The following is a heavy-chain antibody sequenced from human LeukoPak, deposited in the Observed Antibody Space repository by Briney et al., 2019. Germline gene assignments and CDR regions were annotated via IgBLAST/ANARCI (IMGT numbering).Heavy chain of an antibody. CDR1: GYSFASQW. Sequence: GESLKISCKGAGYSFASQWIGWVRQMPGKGLEWMGIIHPGDSDTRYNPSFQGQVTISADKSISTAYLQWSSLKASDTAMYYCARLVYDKSRRFDPWGQGTLVTVSS. V-gene: IGHV5-51*01. D-gene: IGHD3-22*01. CDR2: IHPGDSDT. J-gene: IGHJ5*02. CDR3: ARLVYDKSRRFDP.